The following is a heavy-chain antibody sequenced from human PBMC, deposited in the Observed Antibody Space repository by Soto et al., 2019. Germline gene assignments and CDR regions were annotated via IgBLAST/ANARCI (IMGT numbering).Heavy chain of an antibody. CDR1: GGSISSGGYS. Sequence: PSETLSLTCAVSGGSISSGGYSWSWIRHPPGKGLEWIGYIYHSGSTYYNPSLKSRVTISVDRSKNQFSLKLSSVTAADTAVYYCARDLPLGELLKGGGYYYYGMDVWGQGTTVTVSS. CDR3: ARDLPLGELLKGGGYYYYGMDV. D-gene: IGHD1-26*01. V-gene: IGHV4-30-2*01. CDR2: IYHSGST. J-gene: IGHJ6*02.